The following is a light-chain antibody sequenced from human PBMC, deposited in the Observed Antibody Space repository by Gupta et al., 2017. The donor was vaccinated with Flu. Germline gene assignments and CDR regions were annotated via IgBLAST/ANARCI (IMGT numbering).Light chain of an antibody. V-gene: IGKV6-21*01. CDR1: QSIGSS. J-gene: IGKJ1*01. CDR2: YAS. CDR3: QQSSSLPQT. Sequence: EIVLTQSPDFLSVTPKEKVTITCRASQSIGSSLHWYQQKPDQSPKLLIKYASQSSSGVPSRFSGSGSGTDFTLTINSLEAEDAATYYCQQSSSLPQTFGQWTKVEIK.